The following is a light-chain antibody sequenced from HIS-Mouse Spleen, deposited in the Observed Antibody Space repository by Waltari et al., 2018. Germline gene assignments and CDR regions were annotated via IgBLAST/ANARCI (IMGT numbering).Light chain of an antibody. CDR3: YSTDSSGNHRV. CDR1: ALPTKH. Sequence: SYELTQPPSVSVSPGQTARTTCSVAALPTKHAYGYQQKSGQAPVLVIYEDSKRPSGIPERFSGSSSGTMATLTISGAQVEDEADYYCYSTDSSGNHRVFGGGTKLTVL. V-gene: IGLV3-10*01. J-gene: IGLJ2*01. CDR2: EDS.